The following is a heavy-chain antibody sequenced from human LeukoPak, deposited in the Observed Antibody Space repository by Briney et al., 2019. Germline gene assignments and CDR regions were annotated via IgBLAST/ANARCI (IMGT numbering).Heavy chain of an antibody. J-gene: IGHJ5*02. CDR1: GYTFTGYY. V-gene: IGHV1-2*02. Sequence: ASVKVSCKASGYTFTGYYMHCVRQAPGQGLEWMGWINPNSGGTNYAQKFQGRVTMTRDTSISTAYMELSRLRSDDTAVYYCARDDSRYYGSGSYYIPGWFDPWGQGTLVTVSS. CDR3: ARDDSRYYGSGSYYIPGWFDP. D-gene: IGHD3-10*01. CDR2: INPNSGGT.